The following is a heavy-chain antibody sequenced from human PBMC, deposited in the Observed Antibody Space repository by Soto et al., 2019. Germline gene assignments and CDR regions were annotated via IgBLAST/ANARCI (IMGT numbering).Heavy chain of an antibody. D-gene: IGHD5-12*01. CDR3: ARVEMATIKGNAFDI. J-gene: IGHJ3*02. CDR2: INPSGGST. CDR1: GYTFTSYY. Sequence: QVQLVQSGAEVKKPGASVKVSCKASGYTFTSYYMYWVRQAPGQGLEWMGIINPSGGSTSYAQKFQGRVTMTRDTSTSTVYMELSSLRSEDTAVYYCARVEMATIKGNAFDIWGQGTMVTASS. V-gene: IGHV1-46*01.